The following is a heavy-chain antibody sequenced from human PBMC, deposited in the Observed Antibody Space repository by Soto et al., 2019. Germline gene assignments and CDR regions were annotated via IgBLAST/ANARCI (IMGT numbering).Heavy chain of an antibody. J-gene: IGHJ4*02. Sequence: GGSLRLSCAASGFTFSNSWMHWVRQVSGKGLEWVSRINADGTSTSYADSVKGRFTISRDNAKDTLYLHVNSLRAEDTAVYYCVKVLARGVGVPRFYFDSWGQGALVTVSS. CDR3: VKVLARGVGVPRFYFDS. D-gene: IGHD5-12*01. CDR1: GFTFSNSW. CDR2: INADGTST. V-gene: IGHV3-74*01.